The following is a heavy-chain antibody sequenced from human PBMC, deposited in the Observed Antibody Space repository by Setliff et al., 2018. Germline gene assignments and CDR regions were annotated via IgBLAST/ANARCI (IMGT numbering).Heavy chain of an antibody. CDR2: ILGSDGRT. J-gene: IGHJ4*02. V-gene: IGHV3-23*01. Sequence: GGSLRLSCTASGFTFTNYAMSWVRQAPGKGLEWVSGILGSDGRTYYADSVKGRFTISRDNCKSTLYLQMSSLRAEDTAVYYCAKDYQSDSGWDFYYWGQGTLVTVSS. D-gene: IGHD6-19*01. CDR3: AKDYQSDSGWDFYY. CDR1: GFTFTNYA.